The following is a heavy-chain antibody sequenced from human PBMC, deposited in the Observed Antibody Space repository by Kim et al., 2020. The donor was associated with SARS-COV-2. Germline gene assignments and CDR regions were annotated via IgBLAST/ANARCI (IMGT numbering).Heavy chain of an antibody. Sequence: GGSRRLSCAASGFTCSDYYMSWIRQAPGKGLEWVSYISSSCSTIYYADSVKGRFTLSRDNAKNSLYLQMNSLRAEDTAVYYCARDGLTIFGVVTFDYWGQGTLVTVSS. V-gene: IGHV3-11*01. J-gene: IGHJ4*02. CDR2: ISSSCSTI. CDR1: GFTCSDYY. D-gene: IGHD3-3*01. CDR3: ARDGLTIFGVVTFDY.